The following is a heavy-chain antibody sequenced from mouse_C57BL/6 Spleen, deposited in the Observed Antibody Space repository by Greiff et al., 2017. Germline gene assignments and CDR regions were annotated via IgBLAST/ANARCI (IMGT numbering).Heavy chain of an antibody. CDR2: IWSGGST. D-gene: IGHD1-1*01. CDR3: ARSLTTVVAPYYYAMDY. Sequence: QVQLKESGPGLVQPSQSLSITCTVSGFSLTSYGVHWVRQSPGKGLEWLGVIWSGGSTDYNAAFISRLSISKDNSKSQVFFKMNSLQADDPAIYYCARSLTTVVAPYYYAMDYWGQGTSVTVSS. V-gene: IGHV2-2*01. J-gene: IGHJ4*01. CDR1: GFSLTSYG.